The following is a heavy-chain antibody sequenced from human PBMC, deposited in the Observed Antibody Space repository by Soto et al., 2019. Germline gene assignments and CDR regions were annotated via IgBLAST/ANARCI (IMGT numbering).Heavy chain of an antibody. J-gene: IGHJ4*02. CDR2: IYYSGST. CDR3: ARDLRGLRSDFDY. V-gene: IGHV4-39*07. D-gene: IGHD3-16*01. CDR1: GGSISSSSYY. Sequence: SETLSLTCTVSGGSISSSSYYWGWIRQPPGKGLEWIGSIYYSGSTYYNPSLKSRVTISVDTSKNQFSLKLSSVTAADTAVYYCARDLRGLRSDFDYWGQGTLVTVSS.